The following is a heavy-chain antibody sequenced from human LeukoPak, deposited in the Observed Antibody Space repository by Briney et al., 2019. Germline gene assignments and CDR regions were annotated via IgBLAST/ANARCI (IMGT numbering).Heavy chain of an antibody. J-gene: IGHJ4*02. D-gene: IGHD6-13*01. CDR1: GFTFSSYG. CDR2: IRYDGSNK. CDR3: AKYQRITTAATGRGFDY. Sequence: PGGSLRLSCAASGFTFSSYGVHWVRQAPGKGLEWVAFIRYDGSNKCYADSVKGRFTISRDNYKNTLDLQMNSLRAEDTAVYYCAKYQRITTAATGRGFDYWGQGTLVTVSS. V-gene: IGHV3-30*02.